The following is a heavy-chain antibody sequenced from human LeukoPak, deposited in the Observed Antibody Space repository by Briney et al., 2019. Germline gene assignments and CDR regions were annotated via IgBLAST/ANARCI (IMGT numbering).Heavy chain of an antibody. D-gene: IGHD3-10*01. CDR2: IYHGGST. Sequence: SGTLSLTCGVSGDXISNSHRWSWVRQPPRKGLEWIGEIYHGGSTNFNPSLKSRVTISVDRSNNQFSLRLTSVTAADAAVYYCARGEEHGSGTVHFDYWGQGTLVTASS. CDR1: GDXISNSHR. V-gene: IGHV4-4*02. CDR3: ARGEEHGSGTVHFDY. J-gene: IGHJ4*02.